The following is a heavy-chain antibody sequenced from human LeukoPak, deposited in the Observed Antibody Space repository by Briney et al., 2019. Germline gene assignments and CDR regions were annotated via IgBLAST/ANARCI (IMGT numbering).Heavy chain of an antibody. CDR3: ARRRPLVPYYYYYYMDV. Sequence: PSETLSLTCTVSGGSISSYYWSWIRQPPGKGLEWIGYIYYSGSTNYNPSLKSRVTISVDTSKNQFSLKLSSVTAADTAAYYCARRRPLVPYYYYYYMDVWGKGTTVTVSS. CDR1: GGSISSYY. D-gene: IGHD3-9*01. CDR2: IYYSGST. V-gene: IGHV4-59*01. J-gene: IGHJ6*03.